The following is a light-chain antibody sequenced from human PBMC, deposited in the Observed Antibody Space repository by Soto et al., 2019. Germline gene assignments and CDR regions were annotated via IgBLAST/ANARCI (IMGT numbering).Light chain of an antibody. J-gene: IGLJ1*01. CDR3: AAWDDSLNGFFV. Sequence: QLVLTQPPSASGTPGQRVSISCSGGSSNIGINTVNWYQQLPGAAPKLLIYRNDQRPSGVPDRFSGSRSGTSASLAIDGLQSEDEADYFCAAWDDSLNGFFVFGTGTKVTVL. V-gene: IGLV1-44*01. CDR1: SSNIGINT. CDR2: RND.